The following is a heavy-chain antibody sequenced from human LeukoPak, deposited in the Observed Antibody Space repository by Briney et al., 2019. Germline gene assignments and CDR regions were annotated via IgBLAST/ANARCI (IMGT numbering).Heavy chain of an antibody. V-gene: IGHV4-59*12. CDR2: IYYSGST. J-gene: IGHJ4*02. CDR1: GGSISSYY. D-gene: IGHD6-19*01. CDR3: ARDEQLGSGWSNLDY. Sequence: PSETLSLTCTVSGGSISSYYWSWIRQPPGKGLEWIGYIYYSGSTNYNPSLKSRVTMSVDTSKNQFSLKLSSVTAADTAVYYCARDEQLGSGWSNLDYWGQGTLVTVSS.